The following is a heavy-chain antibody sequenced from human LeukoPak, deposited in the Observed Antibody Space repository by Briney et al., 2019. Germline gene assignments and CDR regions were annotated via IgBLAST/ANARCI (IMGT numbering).Heavy chain of an antibody. CDR2: ITSSLSYI. D-gene: IGHD2-2*01. J-gene: IGHJ6*02. V-gene: IGHV3-21*01. CDR3: ARDFGRTSDWQPRLYYGMDV. CDR1: GFTFKSYT. Sequence: GGSLRLSCAASGFTFKSYTMNWVRQAPGKGLEWVPSITSSLSYISYADSVKGRFTISRDNAKNSLSLQMNSLRAEDTAVYYCARDFGRTSDWQPRLYYGMDVWGQGTTVTVSS.